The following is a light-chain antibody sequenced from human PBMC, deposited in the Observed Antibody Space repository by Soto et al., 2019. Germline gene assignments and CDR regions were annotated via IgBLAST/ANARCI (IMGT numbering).Light chain of an antibody. J-gene: IGKJ2*01. Sequence: DIQMTQSPSTLSGSVGDRVTITCRASQTISSWLAWYQQKPGKAPKLLIYAASTLQSGVTARFSGSGSGTEFTLTIGSLQPEDFATYYCQQINSWPYTFGQGTKVDIK. CDR1: QTISSW. CDR3: QQINSWPYT. CDR2: AAS. V-gene: IGKV1-5*01.